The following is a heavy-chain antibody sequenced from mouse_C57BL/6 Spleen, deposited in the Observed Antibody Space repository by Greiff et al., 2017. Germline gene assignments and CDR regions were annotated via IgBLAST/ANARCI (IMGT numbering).Heavy chain of an antibody. J-gene: IGHJ1*03. CDR3: ARADYYGSTHWYFDV. Sequence: QVQLQQPGAELVKPGASVKLSCKASGYTFTSYWMHWVKQRPGRGLEGIGRIDPNSGGTKYNEKFKSKATLTVDKPSSTAYMQLSSLTSEDSAVYYCARADYYGSTHWYFDVWGTGTTVTVSS. CDR2: IDPNSGGT. CDR1: GYTFTSYW. V-gene: IGHV1-72*01. D-gene: IGHD1-1*01.